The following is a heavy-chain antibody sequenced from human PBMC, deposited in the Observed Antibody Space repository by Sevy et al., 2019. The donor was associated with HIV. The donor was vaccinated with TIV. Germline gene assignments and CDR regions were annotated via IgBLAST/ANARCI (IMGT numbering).Heavy chain of an antibody. V-gene: IGHV3-15*01. D-gene: IGHD2-8*02. Sequence: GGSLRLSCAASGFTFSNAWMSWVRQAPGKGLEWVGRIKSKTDGGTIDYAAPVKGRFTISRDDSKNTVYLQMNSLKSEDTAVYYCSTDPIIVLLVTDGMDVWGQGTTLTVSS. CDR3: STDPIIVLLVTDGMDV. CDR2: IKSKTDGGTI. CDR1: GFTFSNAW. J-gene: IGHJ6*02.